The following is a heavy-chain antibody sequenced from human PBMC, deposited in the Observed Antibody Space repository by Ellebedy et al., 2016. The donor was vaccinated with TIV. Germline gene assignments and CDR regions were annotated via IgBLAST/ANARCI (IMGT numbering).Heavy chain of an antibody. CDR1: GFTFSSSW. Sequence: GESLKISCTASGFTFSSSWMHWVRQVPGKGLVWVSRLNSDGESIRYADSVKGRFTISRDSSKNILYLQMNSLRAEDTALYYCAKGAYPVPTFMAVWGQGTTVTVSS. J-gene: IGHJ6*02. CDR2: LNSDGESI. V-gene: IGHV3-74*01. CDR3: AKGAYPVPTFMAV. D-gene: IGHD4-17*01.